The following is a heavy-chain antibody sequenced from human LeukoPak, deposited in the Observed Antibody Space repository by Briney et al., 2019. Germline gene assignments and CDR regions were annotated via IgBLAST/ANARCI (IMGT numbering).Heavy chain of an antibody. D-gene: IGHD2-2*02. Sequence: ASVKVSCKASGYTFTSYGISWVRQAPGQGLEWMGWISAYNGNTNYVQKLQGRVTMTTDTSTSTAYMELRSLRSDDTAVYYCARDARLRGVVPAAIGYWGQGTLVTVSS. J-gene: IGHJ4*02. CDR3: ARDARLRGVVPAAIGY. V-gene: IGHV1-18*04. CDR1: GYTFTSYG. CDR2: ISAYNGNT.